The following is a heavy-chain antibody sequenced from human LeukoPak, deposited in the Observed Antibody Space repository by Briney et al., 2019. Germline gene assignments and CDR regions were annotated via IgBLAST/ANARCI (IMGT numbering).Heavy chain of an antibody. Sequence: GGSLRLSCAASGFTFSSYWTTWVRQAPGKGLEWVANIKPDGSVGYYVDSVRGRFIISRDNAGNSLYLQMNSLRVEDTAVYYCTQNLVAAAGDHWGQGTLLIVSS. J-gene: IGHJ4*02. CDR2: IKPDGSVG. CDR1: GFTFSSYW. V-gene: IGHV3-7*01. CDR3: TQNLVAAAGDH. D-gene: IGHD6-13*01.